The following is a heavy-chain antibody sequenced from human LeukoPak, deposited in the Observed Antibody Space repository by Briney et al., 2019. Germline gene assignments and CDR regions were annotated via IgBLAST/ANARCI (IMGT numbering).Heavy chain of an antibody. V-gene: IGHV3-53*01. CDR1: GFIVSSNY. Sequence: PGGSLRLSCAASGFIVSSNYMSWVRQAPGKGLEWVSVIYSGGSTYHVDSVKGRFTISRDNSKNTLYLQMNSLRAEDTAVYYCARSATYGNFDYWGQGTLVTVSS. J-gene: IGHJ4*02. CDR3: ARSATYGNFDY. CDR2: IYSGGST. D-gene: IGHD6-25*01.